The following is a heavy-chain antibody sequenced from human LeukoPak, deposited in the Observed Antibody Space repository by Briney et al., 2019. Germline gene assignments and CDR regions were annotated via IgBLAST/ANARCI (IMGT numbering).Heavy chain of an antibody. J-gene: IGHJ3*02. V-gene: IGHV5-51*01. CDR1: GYSFTSYW. CDR3: ASHHNYYDSPDAFDI. CDR2: IYPGDSDT. D-gene: IGHD3-22*01. Sequence: GESLKISCKGSGYSFTSYWTGWVRQMPGKGLEWMGIIYPGDSDTRYSPSFQGQVTISADKSISTAYLQWSSLKASDTAMYYCASHHNYYDSPDAFDIWGQGTMVTVSS.